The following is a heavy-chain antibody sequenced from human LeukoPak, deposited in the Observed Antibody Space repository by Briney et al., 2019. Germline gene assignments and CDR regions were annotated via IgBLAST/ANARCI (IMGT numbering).Heavy chain of an antibody. Sequence: PSETLSLTCTVSGGSISSSSYYWGWIRQPPGKGLEWIGSIYYSGSTYYNPSLKSRVTISVDTSKNQFSLKLSSVTAADTAVYYCARASPRNNWNYFDYWGQGTLVTVSS. CDR1: GGSISSSSYY. V-gene: IGHV4-39*07. D-gene: IGHD1-20*01. J-gene: IGHJ4*02. CDR2: IYYSGST. CDR3: ARASPRNNWNYFDY.